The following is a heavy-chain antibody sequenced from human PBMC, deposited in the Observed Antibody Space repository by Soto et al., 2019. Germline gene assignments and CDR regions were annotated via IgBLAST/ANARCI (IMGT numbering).Heavy chain of an antibody. J-gene: IGHJ4*02. CDR3: AIASNKRGYSYGTDY. V-gene: IGHV4-39*07. Sequence: SETLSLTCTVSGGSISSSSYYWGWIRQPPGKGLEWIGSIYYSGNTYYNPSLKSRVTISVDTSKNQFSLKLSSVTAADTAVYYCAIASNKRGYSYGTDYSGQGPLVTVSS. D-gene: IGHD5-18*01. CDR1: GGSISSSSYY. CDR2: IYYSGNT.